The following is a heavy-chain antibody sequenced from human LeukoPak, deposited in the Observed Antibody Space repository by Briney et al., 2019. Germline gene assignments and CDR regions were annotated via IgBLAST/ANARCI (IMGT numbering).Heavy chain of an antibody. V-gene: IGHV3-48*04. CDR2: ISSGSSTI. D-gene: IGHD6-19*01. J-gene: IGHJ4*02. Sequence: GGSLRLSCAASGFTFSSFSMNWVRQAPGKGLEWVSYISSGSSTIYYADSVKGRFTISRDNAKNSLYLQMNSLRAEDTAVYYCAGGYSSGWYDYWGQGTLVTVSS. CDR3: AGGYSSGWYDY. CDR1: GFTFSSFS.